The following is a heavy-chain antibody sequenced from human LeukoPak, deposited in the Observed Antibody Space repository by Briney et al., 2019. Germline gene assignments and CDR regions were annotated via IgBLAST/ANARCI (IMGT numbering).Heavy chain of an antibody. CDR1: GGSISSYY. CDR2: IYYSGST. D-gene: IGHD2-2*01. J-gene: IGHJ6*04. Sequence: SETLSLTCTVSGGSISSYYWSWIRQPPGKGLEWIGYIYYSGSTNYNPSLKSRVTISVDTSKNKFSLKLSSVTAADTAVYYCARESCSSTSCYMDVWGKGTTVTVSS. CDR3: ARESCSSTSCYMDV. V-gene: IGHV4-59*01.